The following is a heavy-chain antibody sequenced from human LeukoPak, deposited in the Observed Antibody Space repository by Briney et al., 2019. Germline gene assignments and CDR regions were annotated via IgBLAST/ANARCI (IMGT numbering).Heavy chain of an antibody. CDR3: TTLKRVDFWSGYHDAFDI. D-gene: IGHD3-3*01. CDR2: IKSKTDGGTT. J-gene: IGHJ3*02. Sequence: GGSLRLSCAASGFTFSNAWMSWVRQAPGKGLEWVGRIKSKTDGGTTDYAAPVKGRFTISREDSKNTLYLQMNSLKTEDTAVYYCTTLKRVDFWSGYHDAFDIWGQGTMVTVSS. CDR1: GFTFSNAW. V-gene: IGHV3-15*01.